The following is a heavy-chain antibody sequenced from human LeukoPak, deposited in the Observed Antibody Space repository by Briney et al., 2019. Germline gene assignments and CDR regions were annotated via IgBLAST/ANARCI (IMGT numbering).Heavy chain of an antibody. CDR1: GYTFTGYY. J-gene: IGHJ5*02. D-gene: IGHD3-22*01. CDR2: INPNSGGT. V-gene: IGHV1-2*02. Sequence: ASVKVSCKAFGYTFTGYYMHWVRQAPGQGLEWMGWINPNSGGTNYAQKIQGRVTMTRDTSISTAYMELSRLRSDDTAVYYCATLFNYYDSSGYFPWGQGTLVTVSS. CDR3: ATLFNYYDSSGYFP.